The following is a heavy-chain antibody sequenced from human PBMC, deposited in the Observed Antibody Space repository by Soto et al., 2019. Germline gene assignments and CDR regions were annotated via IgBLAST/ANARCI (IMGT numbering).Heavy chain of an antibody. V-gene: IGHV3-23*01. CDR2: IGESGTPT. CDR3: ARYTPGVRYYGMDV. J-gene: IGHJ6*02. D-gene: IGHD5-18*01. Sequence: ESVGGLVQPGGSLRLSCAASGFTFSSYAMKWVRQAPGKGLEWVSLIGESGTPTYYADSVKGRFTISRDNSGNTLFLEMYSLRAEDTAVYYCARYTPGVRYYGMDVWGQGTTVTVSS. CDR1: GFTFSSYA.